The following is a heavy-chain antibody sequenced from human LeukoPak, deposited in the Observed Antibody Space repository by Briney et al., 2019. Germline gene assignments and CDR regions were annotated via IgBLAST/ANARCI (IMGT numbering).Heavy chain of an antibody. Sequence: SETLSLTCTVSGGSIRSSSYYWGWIRQPPGKGLKWIGSIYYSGSTYYNPSLKSRVTISVDTSKNQFSLKLSSVTAADTAVYYCASQYFLILSLYYFDYWGQGTLVTVSS. CDR2: IYYSGST. V-gene: IGHV4-39*01. D-gene: IGHD3-10*02. CDR1: GGSIRSSSYY. J-gene: IGHJ4*02. CDR3: ASQYFLILSLYYFDY.